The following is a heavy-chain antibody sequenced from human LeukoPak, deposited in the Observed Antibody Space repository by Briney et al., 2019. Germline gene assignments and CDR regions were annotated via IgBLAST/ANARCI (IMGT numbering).Heavy chain of an antibody. CDR2: ISYYGSEK. CDR3: SRERPVGPEY. Sequence: PGGSLRLSCAASGLTLSRHWMSWVGQAPRKGLEWVANISYYGSEKYYLDSVQGRLTNLSENAKNYFYLPMNSLRADDTPVCYFSRERPVGPEYWGEGGLVTVSS. J-gene: IGHJ4*02. D-gene: IGHD2-2*01. CDR1: GLTLSRHW. V-gene: IGHV3-7*05.